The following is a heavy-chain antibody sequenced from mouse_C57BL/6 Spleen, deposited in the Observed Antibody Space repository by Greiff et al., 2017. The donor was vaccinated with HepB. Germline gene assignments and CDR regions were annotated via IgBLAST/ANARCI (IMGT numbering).Heavy chain of an antibody. D-gene: IGHD2-4*01. J-gene: IGHJ3*01. V-gene: IGHV1-82*01. CDR1: GYAFSSSW. CDR2: IYPGDGDT. CDR3: ARSFYYDYEAWFAY. Sequence: QVQLQQSGPELVKPGASVKISCKASGYAFSSSWMNWVKQRPGKGLEWIGRIYPGDGDTNYNGKFKGKATLTADKSSSTAYMQLSSLTSEDSAVYFCARSFYYDYEAWFAYWGQGTLVTVSA.